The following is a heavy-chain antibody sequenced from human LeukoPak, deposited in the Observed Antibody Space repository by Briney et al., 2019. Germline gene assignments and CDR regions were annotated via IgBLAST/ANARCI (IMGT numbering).Heavy chain of an antibody. CDR2: IWYDGSNK. D-gene: IGHD1-14*01. J-gene: IGHJ6*03. CDR1: GFTFSSYG. Sequence: GGSLRLSCAASGFTFSSYGMHWVRQAPGKGLEWVAVIWYDGSNKYYADSVKGRFTISRDNSKNTLYLQMSSLRAEDTAVYYCARAGLTENYYYYYYMDVWGKGTTVTVSS. CDR3: ARAGLTENYYYYYYMDV. V-gene: IGHV3-33*01.